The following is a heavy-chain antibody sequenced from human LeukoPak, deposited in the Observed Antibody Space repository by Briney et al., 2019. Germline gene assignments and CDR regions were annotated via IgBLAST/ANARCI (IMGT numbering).Heavy chain of an antibody. V-gene: IGHV4-38-2*02. D-gene: IGHD3-22*01. CDR3: ARVVVNSYYFDY. CDR2: FYHSGST. CDR1: GYSISSGYY. Sequence: SETLSLTCTVSGYSISSGYYWGWIGQPPGKGLEWIGSFYHSGSTYYNPSLKSRVTISVDASKNQFSLKLSSLPPADTAVYYCARVVVNSYYFDYWGQGALVTVSS. J-gene: IGHJ4*02.